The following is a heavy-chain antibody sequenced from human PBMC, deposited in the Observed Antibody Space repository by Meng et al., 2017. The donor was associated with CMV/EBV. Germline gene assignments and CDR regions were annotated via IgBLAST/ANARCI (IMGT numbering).Heavy chain of an antibody. V-gene: IGHV4-4*07. D-gene: IGHD6-19*01. J-gene: IGHJ4*02. CDR1: GGSTSSYD. CDR2: IYTSGST. CDR3: VRDSSGWYPHLDY. Sequence: QLQEYGQVLVTPSETLSLTCTVSGGSTSSYDWSWIRQPAGKGLEWIGRIYTSGSTNYNPSLKSRVTMSVDTSKNQFSLKLSSVTAADTAVYYCVRDSSGWYPHLDYWGQGTLVTVSS.